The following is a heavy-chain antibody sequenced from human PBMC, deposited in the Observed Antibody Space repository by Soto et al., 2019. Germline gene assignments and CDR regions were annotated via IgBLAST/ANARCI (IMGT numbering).Heavy chain of an antibody. J-gene: IGHJ4*01. CDR2: INPSNRNT. Sequence: QVQLVQSGAEMKKPGASVKVSCKASGYNFTSFHIIWVRQAPGQGLEWMGWINPSNRNTNWTRKFRGRVTMTTDTPTTTAYLKLRRLTYDDTAVFYCGRGYGVSYWGHGTLVTVFS. CDR1: GYNFTSFH. D-gene: IGHD4-17*01. CDR3: GRGYGVSY. V-gene: IGHV1-18*04.